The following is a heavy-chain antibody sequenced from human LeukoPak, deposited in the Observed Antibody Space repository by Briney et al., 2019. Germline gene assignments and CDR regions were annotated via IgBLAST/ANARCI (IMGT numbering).Heavy chain of an antibody. CDR3: ARDESAVTP. D-gene: IGHD4-17*01. J-gene: IGHJ3*01. V-gene: IGHV1-2*06. Sequence: ASVTFSCKASGYTFTDYYMHWVRQAPGQGLEWMGRINPNSGGTNYAQKFQGRVTMTRDTSISTAYMELSRLRSDDTAVYYCARDESAVTPWGQGTTVTVSS. CDR1: GYTFTDYY. CDR2: INPNSGGT.